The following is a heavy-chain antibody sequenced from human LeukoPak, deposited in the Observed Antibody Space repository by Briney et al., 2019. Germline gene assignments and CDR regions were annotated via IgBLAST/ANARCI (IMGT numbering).Heavy chain of an antibody. CDR2: ISGSGGST. CDR1: GFTFSSYA. D-gene: IGHD3-10*01. V-gene: IGHV3-23*01. Sequence: GGSLRLSCAASGFTFSSYAMSWVRQAPGNGLEWVSAISGSGGSTYYADSVKGRFTISRDNSKNTLYLQMNSLRAEDTAVYYCAKDRLWFGESATPFFDPWGQGTLVTVSS. CDR3: AKDRLWFGESATPFFDP. J-gene: IGHJ5*02.